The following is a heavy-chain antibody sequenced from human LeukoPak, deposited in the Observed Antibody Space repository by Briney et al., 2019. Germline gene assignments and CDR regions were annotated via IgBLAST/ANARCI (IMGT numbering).Heavy chain of an antibody. V-gene: IGHV4-39*07. D-gene: IGHD6-13*01. Sequence: SGTLSLTCTVSGGSISSSSYYWGWIRQPPGKGLEWIGSIYYSGSTYYNPSLKSRVTISVDTSKNQFSLKLSSVTAADTAVYYCAREGKPQQDFYWGQGTLVTVSS. CDR2: IYYSGST. J-gene: IGHJ4*02. CDR3: AREGKPQQDFY. CDR1: GGSISSSSYY.